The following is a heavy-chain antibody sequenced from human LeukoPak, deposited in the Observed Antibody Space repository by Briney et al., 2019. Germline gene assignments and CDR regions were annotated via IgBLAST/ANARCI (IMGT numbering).Heavy chain of an antibody. V-gene: IGHV3-48*02. Sequence: GGSLRLSCAASGFTFSSYSMNWVRQAPGKGLEWISYISSSGSTIYYADSVKGRFTISRDTARNSVYLQMNSLRDEDTAVYYCARDLTGHYKIDFWGQGTLITVSS. CDR1: GFTFSSYS. CDR2: ISSSGSTI. CDR3: ARDLTGHYKIDF. J-gene: IGHJ4*02. D-gene: IGHD3-9*01.